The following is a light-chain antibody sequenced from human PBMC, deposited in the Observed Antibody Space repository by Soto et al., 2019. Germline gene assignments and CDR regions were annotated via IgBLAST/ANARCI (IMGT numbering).Light chain of an antibody. V-gene: IGLV2-14*01. J-gene: IGLJ2*01. Sequence: QSVLTQPASVSGSPGQSITISCTGTSSDVGGYNYVSWYQQHPGKAPKLMIYDVSNRPSRVSNRFSGSKSGNTASLTISGLQDEDEADYYCSSYTSSSTSFGGGTKLTVL. CDR1: SSDVGGYNY. CDR3: SSYTSSSTS. CDR2: DVS.